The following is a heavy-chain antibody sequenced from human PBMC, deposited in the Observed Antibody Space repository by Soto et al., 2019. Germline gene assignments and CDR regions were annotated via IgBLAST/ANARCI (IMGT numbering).Heavy chain of an antibody. V-gene: IGHV3-48*01. D-gene: IGHD6-6*01. CDR1: GFTFSSYS. CDR2: ISSSSSTI. J-gene: IGHJ4*02. Sequence: GGSLRLSCAASGFTFSSYSMNWVRQAPGKGLEWVSYISSSSSTIYYADSVKGRFTISRDNAKNSLYLKMNSLRAEDTAVYYCARDKQLVRFDYWGQGTLVTVSS. CDR3: ARDKQLVRFDY.